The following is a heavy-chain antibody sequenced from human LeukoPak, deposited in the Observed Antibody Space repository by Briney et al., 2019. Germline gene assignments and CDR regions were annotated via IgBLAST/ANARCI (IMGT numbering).Heavy chain of an antibody. D-gene: IGHD3-10*01. Sequence: SETLSLTCAVYGGSFSGYYWSWIRQPPGKGLEWIGEINHSGSTNYNPSLKGRVTISVDTSKNQFSLKLSSVTAADTAVYYCAVSLNPQFAYYYGMDVWGQGTTVTVSS. CDR3: AVSLNPQFAYYYGMDV. CDR1: GGSFSGYY. V-gene: IGHV4-34*01. CDR2: INHSGST. J-gene: IGHJ6*02.